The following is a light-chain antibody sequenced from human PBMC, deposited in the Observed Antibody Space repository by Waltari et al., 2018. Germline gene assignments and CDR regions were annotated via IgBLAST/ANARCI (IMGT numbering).Light chain of an antibody. V-gene: IGLV3-1*01. CDR3: QAWDSSTEV. J-gene: IGLJ2*01. Sequence: SYELTQPHYVSVSPGQQASIPCPGTHLGDKYRCWYQQKPGQAPVLVIYQDSKRPSGIPERFSGSNSGNTATLTISGTQAMDEADYYCQAWDSSTEVFGGGTKLTVL. CDR2: QDS. CDR1: HLGDKY.